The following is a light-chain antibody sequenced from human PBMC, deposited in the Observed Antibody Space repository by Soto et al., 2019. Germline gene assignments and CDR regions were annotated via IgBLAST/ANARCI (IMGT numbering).Light chain of an antibody. CDR3: QQYNSYPLYT. V-gene: IGKV1-5*01. CDR1: QNINAW. J-gene: IGKJ2*01. Sequence: EIHMTQSPSSLSVSVGDRVTITCRTSQNINAWLAWYQQRPGKAPKLLIYDASSLESGVPSRFSGSGSGTEFTLTISSLQPDDFATYYCQQYNSYPLYTFGQGTKVDIK. CDR2: DAS.